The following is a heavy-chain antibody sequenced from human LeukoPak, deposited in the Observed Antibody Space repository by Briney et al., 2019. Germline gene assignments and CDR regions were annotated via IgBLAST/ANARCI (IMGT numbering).Heavy chain of an antibody. CDR2: ISGSGGST. V-gene: IGHV3-23*01. CDR3: AKTSLRYFDWLPSNGTFDY. J-gene: IGHJ4*02. CDR1: GFTFSSYA. D-gene: IGHD3-9*01. Sequence: GGSLRLSCAASGFTFSSYAMSWVRQAPGKGLEWVSAISGSGGSTYYADSVKGRFTISRDNSKNTLYLQMNSLRAEDTAVYYCAKTSLRYFDWLPSNGTFDYWGQGTLVTVSS.